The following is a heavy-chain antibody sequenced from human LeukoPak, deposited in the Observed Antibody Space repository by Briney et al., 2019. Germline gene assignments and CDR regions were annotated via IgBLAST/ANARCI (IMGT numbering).Heavy chain of an antibody. CDR1: GFTVSSNY. J-gene: IGHJ4*02. V-gene: IGHV3-30*03. CDR3: ARDRNAPAIYYFDY. Sequence: GGSLRLSCAASGFTVSSNYMTWVRQAPGKGLEWVAVIANDGRDKHYADSVKGRFTFSRDNSKNTVYLQMNSLRTEDTAVYYCARDRNAPAIYYFDYWGQGALVTVSS. D-gene: IGHD2-2*02. CDR2: IANDGRDK.